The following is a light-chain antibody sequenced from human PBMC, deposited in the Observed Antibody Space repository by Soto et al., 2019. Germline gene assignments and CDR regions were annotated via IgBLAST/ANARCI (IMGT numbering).Light chain of an antibody. CDR1: SSDVGSSNL. Sequence: QSALTQPASVSGSPGQSITISCTGTSSDVGSSNLVSWYQQDPGKAPKLIIYEGSRRPSGVSGRFSGSKSGNTASLTISGLQAEDEADYYCCSFAGSSTFYGFGTGTKVTVL. J-gene: IGLJ1*01. CDR3: CSFAGSSTFYG. V-gene: IGLV2-23*01. CDR2: EGS.